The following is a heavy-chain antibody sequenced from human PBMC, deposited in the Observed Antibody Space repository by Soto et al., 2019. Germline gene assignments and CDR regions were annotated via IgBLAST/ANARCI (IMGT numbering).Heavy chain of an antibody. CDR3: ARDPSVLGSSPRGFGFDP. V-gene: IGHV6-1*01. Sequence: SQTLSLTCAISGDSVSSNSAAWNWIRQSPSRGLEWLGRTYYRSKWYNDYAVSVKSRITINPDTSKNQFSLQLNSVTPEDTAVYYCARDPSVLGSSPRGFGFDPWGQGTLVTVSS. J-gene: IGHJ5*02. CDR1: GDSVSSNSAA. D-gene: IGHD1-26*01. CDR2: TYYRSKWYN.